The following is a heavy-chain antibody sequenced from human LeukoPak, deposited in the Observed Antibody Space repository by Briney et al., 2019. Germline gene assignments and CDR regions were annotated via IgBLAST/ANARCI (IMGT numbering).Heavy chain of an antibody. D-gene: IGHD6-13*01. CDR1: GGSISSSNW. J-gene: IGHJ6*03. CDR2: IYHSGST. CDR3: ARLGIGSSWHNYYYYYYMDV. Sequence: SSGTLSLTCAVSGGSISSSNWWSWVRQPPGKGLEWIGEIYHSGSTNYNPSLKSRVTISVDKSKNQFSLKLSSVTAADTAVYYCARLGIGSSWHNYYYYYYMDVWGKGTTVTVSS. V-gene: IGHV4-4*02.